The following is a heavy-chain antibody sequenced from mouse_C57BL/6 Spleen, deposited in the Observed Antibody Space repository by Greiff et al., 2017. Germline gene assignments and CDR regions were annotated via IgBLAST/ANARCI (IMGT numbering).Heavy chain of an antibody. V-gene: IGHV1-76*01. CDR1: GYTFTDYY. CDR3: ARGEGSSGPLAY. CDR2: IYPGSGNT. D-gene: IGHD3-2*02. Sequence: QVQLQQSGAELVRPGASVKLSCKASGYTFTDYYINWVKQRPGQGLEWIARIYPGSGNTYYNEKFKGKATLTAEKSSSSAYMQLSSLTSEDSAVYVCARGEGSSGPLAYWGQGTLVTVSA. J-gene: IGHJ3*01.